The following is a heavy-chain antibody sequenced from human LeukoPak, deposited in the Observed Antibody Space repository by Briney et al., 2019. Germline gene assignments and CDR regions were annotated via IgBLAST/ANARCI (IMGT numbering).Heavy chain of an antibody. Sequence: GRSLRLSCAASGFTFSTYSMHWVRQAPGKGPEWVAVISYDGSEKYFADSVKGRFTISRDNSKNTLYLQMNSLRAEDTAVYYCARDYGDYFYYFDYWGQGTLVTVSS. CDR2: ISYDGSEK. V-gene: IGHV3-30-3*01. J-gene: IGHJ4*02. D-gene: IGHD4-17*01. CDR1: GFTFSTYS. CDR3: ARDYGDYFYYFDY.